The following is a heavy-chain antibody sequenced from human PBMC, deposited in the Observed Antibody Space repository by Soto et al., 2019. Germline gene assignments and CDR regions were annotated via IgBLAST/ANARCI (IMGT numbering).Heavy chain of an antibody. CDR3: AKDAGVVGTRGLFDY. Sequence: QVQLVESGGGAVQPGASLRLSCVASGFDFTYYAMHWVRQAPGKGLESVAVMSSDGSKIHHTDSVKGRFTISRDNSKNTLYLQMNSMRKEDTSVYFCAKDAGVVGTRGLFDYWGQGTLVSVSS. CDR1: GFDFTYYA. V-gene: IGHV3-30*18. CDR2: MSSDGSKI. D-gene: IGHD3-3*01. J-gene: IGHJ4*02.